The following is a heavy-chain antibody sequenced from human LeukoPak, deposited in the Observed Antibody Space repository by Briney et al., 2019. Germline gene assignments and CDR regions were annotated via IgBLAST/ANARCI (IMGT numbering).Heavy chain of an antibody. CDR3: ATRRFGELTY. Sequence: GGSLRLSCAPSGFTFNNYNMNWVRQAPGRALEWVSSITSSGTYIFYADSVKGRFTISRDTSKNTLYLQMDSLRVEDTAVYYCATRRFGELTYWGQGTLVTVSS. CDR1: GFTFNNYN. D-gene: IGHD3-10*01. CDR2: ITSSGTYI. J-gene: IGHJ4*02. V-gene: IGHV3-21*01.